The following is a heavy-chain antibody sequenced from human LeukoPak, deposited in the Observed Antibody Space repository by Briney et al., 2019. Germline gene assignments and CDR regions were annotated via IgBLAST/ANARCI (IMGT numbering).Heavy chain of an antibody. CDR2: ISSSGSTI. CDR3: ARAYYYGSGSYLYFDY. Sequence: GGSLRLSCAASGFTFSDYYMSWIRQAPGKGLEWVSYISSSGSTIYYADSVKGRFTISRDNAKNSLYLQMNSLRAEDTAVYYCARAYYYGSGSYLYFDYWGQGTLVTVSS. D-gene: IGHD3-10*01. V-gene: IGHV3-11*01. J-gene: IGHJ4*02. CDR1: GFTFSDYY.